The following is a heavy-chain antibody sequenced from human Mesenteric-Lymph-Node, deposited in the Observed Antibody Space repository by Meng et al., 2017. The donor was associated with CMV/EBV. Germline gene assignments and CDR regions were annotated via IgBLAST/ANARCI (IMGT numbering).Heavy chain of an antibody. J-gene: IGHJ3*02. CDR2: INSDGSST. V-gene: IGHV3-74*01. CDR1: GFTFSSYW. Sequence: GESLKISCAASGFTFSSYWMHWVRQAPGKGLVWVSRINSDGSSTSYADSVKGRFTISRDNAKNSLYLQMNSLRAEDTAVYYCARDQRHAFDIWGQGTMVTVSS. D-gene: IGHD6-25*01. CDR3: ARDQRHAFDI.